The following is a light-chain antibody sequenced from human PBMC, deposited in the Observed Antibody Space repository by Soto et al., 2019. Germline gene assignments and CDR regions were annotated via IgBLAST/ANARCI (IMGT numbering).Light chain of an antibody. CDR2: GAS. V-gene: IGKV3-15*01. J-gene: IGKJ4*01. CDR1: QSVNSN. CDR3: QQYSNWPLT. Sequence: EIVMTQSPATLSVSPGERATLSCRASQSVNSNLAWYRQKPGQAPRLLIYGASTRATGIPARFSGSGSGTEFTLTVSSLQSEDFAVYYCQQYSNWPLTFGGGTKVEIK.